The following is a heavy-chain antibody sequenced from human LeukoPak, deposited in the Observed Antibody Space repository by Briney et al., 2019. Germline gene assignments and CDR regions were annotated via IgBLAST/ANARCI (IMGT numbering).Heavy chain of an antibody. CDR3: ARRTYYYYYMDV. CDR1: GFTFSSYW. V-gene: IGHV3-74*01. Sequence: GGSLRLSCAASGFTFSSYWMHWVRQAPGKGLVWVSRINTDGSSTSYADSMKGRFTISRDNAKNTLYLQMISLRAEDTAVYYCARRTYYYYYMDVWGKGTTVTVSS. D-gene: IGHD3/OR15-3a*01. CDR2: INTDGSST. J-gene: IGHJ6*03.